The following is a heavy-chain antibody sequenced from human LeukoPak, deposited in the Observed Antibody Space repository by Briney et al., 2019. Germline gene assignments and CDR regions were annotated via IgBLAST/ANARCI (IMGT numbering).Heavy chain of an antibody. Sequence: ASVKVSCKASGYTFTGYYMHWVRQAPGQGLEWMGWINPNSGGTNYAQKFQGRVTMTRDTSISTAYMELSRLRSDDTAVYYCARSMDIVATQFDYWGQGTLVTVSS. J-gene: IGHJ4*02. CDR3: ARSMDIVATQFDY. CDR2: INPNSGGT. V-gene: IGHV1-2*02. CDR1: GYTFTGYY. D-gene: IGHD5-12*01.